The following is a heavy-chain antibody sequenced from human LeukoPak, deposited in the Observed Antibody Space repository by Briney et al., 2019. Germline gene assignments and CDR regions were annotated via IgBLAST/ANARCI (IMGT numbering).Heavy chain of an antibody. CDR3: ARQDRTLYYDSSGLYFDY. J-gene: IGHJ4*02. V-gene: IGHV4-38-2*01. CDR2: IFHGGNT. D-gene: IGHD3-22*01. Sequence: SETLSLTCAVSGYSISSGYYCGCSRQPPGKGLGWIGSIFHGGNTYYRPSLKSRVTISMDTSMNQLSLKVTSVTVADTAVYYCARQDRTLYYDSSGLYFDYWGQGTLVAVSS. CDR1: GYSISSGYY.